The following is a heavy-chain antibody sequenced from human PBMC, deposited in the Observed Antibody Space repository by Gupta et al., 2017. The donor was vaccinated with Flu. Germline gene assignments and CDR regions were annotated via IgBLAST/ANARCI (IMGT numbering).Heavy chain of an antibody. D-gene: IGHD6-6*01. V-gene: IGHV3-15*01. CDR2: IKSKTDGGTT. J-gene: IGHJ6*02. CDR1: GFTFSNAW. CDR3: TTGGPHSSSSGYYYGMDV. Sequence: EVQLVESGGGLVKPGGSLRLSCAASGFTFSNAWMSGVRQAPGKGLEWVGRIKSKTDGGTTDYAAPVKGRFTISRDDSKNTLYLQMNSLKTEDTAVYYCTTGGPHSSSSGYYYGMDVWGQGTTVTVSS.